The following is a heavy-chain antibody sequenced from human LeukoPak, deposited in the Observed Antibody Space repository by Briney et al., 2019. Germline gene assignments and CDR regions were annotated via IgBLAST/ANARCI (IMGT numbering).Heavy chain of an antibody. CDR2: IIPIFGTA. CDR1: GGTFTSYA. V-gene: IGHV1-69*05. Sequence: SVKVSCKASGGTFTSYAISWVRQAPGQGLEWMGGIIPIFGTANYAQKFQGRVTITTDESTSTAYMELSSLRSEDTAVYYCAGGSYELAYFYYYYYMDVWGKGTTVTVSS. CDR3: AGGSYELAYFYYYYYMDV. J-gene: IGHJ6*03. D-gene: IGHD5-24*01.